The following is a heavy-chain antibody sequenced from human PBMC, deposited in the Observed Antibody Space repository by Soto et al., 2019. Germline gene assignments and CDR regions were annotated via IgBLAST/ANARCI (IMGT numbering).Heavy chain of an antibody. V-gene: IGHV3-23*01. J-gene: IGHJ4*02. CDR3: AKAYYDFWSGYYTGGPLDY. CDR2: ISGSGGST. D-gene: IGHD3-3*01. Sequence: WVRQAPGKGLEWVSAISGSGGSTYYADSVKGRFTISRDNSKNTLYLQMNSLRAEDTAVYYCAKAYYDFWSGYYTGGPLDYWGQGTLVTVSS.